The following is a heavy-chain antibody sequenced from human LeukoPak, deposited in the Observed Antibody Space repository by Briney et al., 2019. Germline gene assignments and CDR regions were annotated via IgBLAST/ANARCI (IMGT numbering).Heavy chain of an antibody. CDR1: GFTVSSNY. D-gene: IGHD4-17*01. CDR2: IYNTDST. Sequence: GGSLRLSCAASGFTVSSNYMSWVRQAPGKGLEWVSFIYNTDSTYYADSVKGRFTISRDNSKNTLYLQMNSLRAEDTAVYYCAKDGPTVTIFGHFDYWGHGTLVTVSS. V-gene: IGHV3-66*03. CDR3: AKDGPTVTIFGHFDY. J-gene: IGHJ4*01.